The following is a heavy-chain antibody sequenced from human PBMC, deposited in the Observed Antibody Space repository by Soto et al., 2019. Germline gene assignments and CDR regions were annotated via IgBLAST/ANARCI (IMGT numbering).Heavy chain of an antibody. CDR2: IGTGGAT. D-gene: IGHD5-18*01. V-gene: IGHV3-13*01. J-gene: IGHJ3*02. CDR1: GFSFSSYD. Sequence: ESGGGLVQPGGSLRLSCAASGFSFSSYDMNWVRQATGKGLEWVSAIGTGGATYYAGSVKGRFTISRENAKNSVYLQMNSLRVEDTAVYYCAREKIEYSNGYDAFDIWGQGTMVTVSS. CDR3: AREKIEYSNGYDAFDI.